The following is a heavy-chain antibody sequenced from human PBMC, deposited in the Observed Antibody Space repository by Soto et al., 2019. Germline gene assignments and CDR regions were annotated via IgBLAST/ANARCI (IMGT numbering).Heavy chain of an antibody. CDR2: ISGSGGST. Sequence: EVQLLESGGGLVQPGGSLRLSCAASGFTFSSYAMSWVRQAPGKGLEWVSAISGSGGSTYYADSVKGRFTISRDNSKNTLYLQMNGLRAEDTAVYYCAKERGVVVVVAATRNAFDIWGQGTMVTVSS. CDR3: AKERGVVVVVAATRNAFDI. V-gene: IGHV3-23*01. CDR1: GFTFSSYA. J-gene: IGHJ3*02. D-gene: IGHD2-15*01.